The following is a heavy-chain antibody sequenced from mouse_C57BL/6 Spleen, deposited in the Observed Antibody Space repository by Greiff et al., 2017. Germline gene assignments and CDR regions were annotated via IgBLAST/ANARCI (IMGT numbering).Heavy chain of an antibody. D-gene: IGHD1-1*01. J-gene: IGHJ4*01. CDR3: ARPYSSSFYYAMDY. V-gene: IGHV5-17*01. Sequence: DVQLVESGGGLVKPGGSLKLSCAASGFTFSDYGMHWVRQAPEKGLEWVAYISSGSSTNYYADTVKGRFTISRDNAKNTLFLQMTSLRSEDTAMYYCARPYSSSFYYAMDYWGKGTSVTVSS. CDR1: GFTFSDYG. CDR2: ISSGSSTN.